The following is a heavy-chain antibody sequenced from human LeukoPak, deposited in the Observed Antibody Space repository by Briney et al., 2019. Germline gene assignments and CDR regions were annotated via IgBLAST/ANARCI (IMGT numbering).Heavy chain of an antibody. J-gene: IGHJ4*02. Sequence: SETLSLTCAVYGGSFSGYYWSWIRQPPGKGLEWIGEINHSGSTNYNPSLKSRVTISVDTSKNQFSLKLSSVTAADTAVYYCARLYDSSFDYWGQGTLVTVSS. D-gene: IGHD3-3*01. CDR1: GGSFSGYY. CDR3: ARLYDSSFDY. V-gene: IGHV4-34*01. CDR2: INHSGST.